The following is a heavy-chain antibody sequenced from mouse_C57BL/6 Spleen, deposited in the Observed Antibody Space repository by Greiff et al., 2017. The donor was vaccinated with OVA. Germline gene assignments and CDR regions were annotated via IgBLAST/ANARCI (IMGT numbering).Heavy chain of an antibody. J-gene: IGHJ4*01. CDR3: ASPLDSSGLAYYAMDY. D-gene: IGHD3-2*02. CDR2: ILPGSGST. CDR1: GYTFTGYW. Sequence: VKVVESGAELMKPGASVKLSCKATGYTFTGYWIEWVKQRPGHGLEWIGEILPGSGSTNYNEKFKGKATFTADTSSNTAYMQLSSLTTEDSAIYYCASPLDSSGLAYYAMDYWGQGTSVTVSS. V-gene: IGHV1-9*01.